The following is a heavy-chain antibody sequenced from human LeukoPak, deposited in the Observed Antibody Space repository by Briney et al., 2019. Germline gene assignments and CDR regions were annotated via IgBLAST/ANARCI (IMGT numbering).Heavy chain of an antibody. CDR2: FHYSGST. J-gene: IGHJ3*02. CDR1: GGSFSDYY. D-gene: IGHD4-17*01. V-gene: IGHV4-30-4*01. Sequence: SETLSLTCAVYGGSFSDYYWSWIRQPPGKGLEWIGYFHYSGSTYYNPSLESRVSISVDTSKNQFFLKLSSVTAADTAVYYCANYGDYGTYAFDIWGQGTMVTVSS. CDR3: ANYGDYGTYAFDI.